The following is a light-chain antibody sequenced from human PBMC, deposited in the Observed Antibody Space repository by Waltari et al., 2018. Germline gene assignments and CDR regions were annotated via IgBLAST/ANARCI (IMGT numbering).Light chain of an antibody. CDR1: SNDARGYNS. CDR2: DVS. Sequence: QSALTQPASVSGSPGLSVTSFCAGTSNDARGYNSVSWYQEHPGQAPRVIIYDVSDRPSGVSDRFSGSKSGNTASLTISGLQAEDEADYYCSSQSSNDVVLFGGGTKLTVL. J-gene: IGLJ2*01. CDR3: SSQSSNDVVL. V-gene: IGLV2-14*01.